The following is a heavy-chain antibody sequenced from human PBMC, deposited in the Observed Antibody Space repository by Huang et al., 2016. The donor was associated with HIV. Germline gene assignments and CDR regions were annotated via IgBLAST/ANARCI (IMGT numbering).Heavy chain of an antibody. CDR2: VTHSGST. CDR3: TRNFGSGRGRDGAFDI. V-gene: IGHV4-34*02. Sequence: QVQLQQWGAGLLKPSETLSLTCAIYGGSFSGYYWTWIRQPPGKRLEWVGEVTHSGSTAYNGSLEGRVTIAVDTSKNQFSLNLTSVTAADTAMYYCTRNFGSGRGRDGAFDIWGHGTMVTVSA. CDR1: GGSFSGYY. J-gene: IGHJ3*02. D-gene: IGHD3-10*01.